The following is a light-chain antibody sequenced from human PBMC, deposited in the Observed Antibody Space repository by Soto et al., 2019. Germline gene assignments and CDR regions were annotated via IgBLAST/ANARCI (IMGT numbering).Light chain of an antibody. V-gene: IGKV2-30*01. CDR3: MKVTFWAAA. Sequence: DVVMTQSPLSLPVTLGQPASISCRSSHSLVYSDCNTYLNWFHQRPGQSPRRLISKVSIRDSWVPGRYRGRVCGPDFTPKTCILESEDGGNYYCMKVTFWAAAFGQGSKV. CDR1: HSLVYSDCNTY. J-gene: IGKJ1*01. CDR2: KVS.